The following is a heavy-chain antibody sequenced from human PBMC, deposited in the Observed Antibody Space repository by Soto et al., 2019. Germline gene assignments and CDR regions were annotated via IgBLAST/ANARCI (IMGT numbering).Heavy chain of an antibody. Sequence: QVQLVQSGAEVKRPGSSVKVSCKASGDTFNFYSINWVRQAPGLGLEWMGRVNPIVSMSNYAQKFPGRVTITAHKSTSTAYMELSSLRSEDTAIYYCASSYGSGYRAFDYWGQGALVTVSS. CDR1: GDTFNFYS. D-gene: IGHD3-10*01. CDR2: VNPIVSMS. V-gene: IGHV1-69*02. J-gene: IGHJ4*02. CDR3: ASSYGSGYRAFDY.